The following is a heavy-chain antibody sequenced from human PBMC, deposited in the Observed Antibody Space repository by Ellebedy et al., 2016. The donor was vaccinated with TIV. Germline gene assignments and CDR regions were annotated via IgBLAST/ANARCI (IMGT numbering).Heavy chain of an antibody. Sequence: AASVKVSCKTSGYTFTSYGLTWVRQAPGQGLEWMGWISANNGDTNYAQKVQGRVTLTTDTSTNTAYMELNSLTSDDTALYYCAKSPLVVVAATCLDYWGQGTLVTVSS. CDR3: AKSPLVVVAATCLDY. J-gene: IGHJ4*02. CDR2: ISANNGDT. CDR1: GYTFTSYG. D-gene: IGHD2-15*01. V-gene: IGHV1-18*01.